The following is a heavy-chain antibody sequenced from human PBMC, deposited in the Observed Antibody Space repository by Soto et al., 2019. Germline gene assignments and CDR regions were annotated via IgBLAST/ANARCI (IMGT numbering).Heavy chain of an antibody. CDR1: GGSISSGGYY. CDR2: IYYSGST. CDR3: ARGVVVVPAAMIWFDP. D-gene: IGHD2-2*01. V-gene: IGHV4-31*03. J-gene: IGHJ5*02. Sequence: QVQLQESGPGLVKPSQTLSLTCTVSGGSISSGGYYWSWIRQHPGKGLEWIGYIYYSGSTYYNPSLKGRVTISVDTSKNQCSLKLSSVTAADTAVYYCARGVVVVPAAMIWFDPWGQGTLVTVSS.